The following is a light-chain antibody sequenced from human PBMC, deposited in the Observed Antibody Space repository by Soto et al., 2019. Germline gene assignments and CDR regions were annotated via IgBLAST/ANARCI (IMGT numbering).Light chain of an antibody. J-gene: IGLJ3*02. CDR2: GNS. V-gene: IGLV1-40*01. CDR3: QSYDSSLSALV. CDR1: SSNIGAGYD. Sequence: QSVLTQPPSVSGAPGQRVTISCTGSSSNIGAGYDVHWYQQLPGTAPKLLIYGNSNRPSGVPDRFSGSKSGTSASLAITGLLAEDEADYYCQSYDSSLSALVFGGGTKLTVI.